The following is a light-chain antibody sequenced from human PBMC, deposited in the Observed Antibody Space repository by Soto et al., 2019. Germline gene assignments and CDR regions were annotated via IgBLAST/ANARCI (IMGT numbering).Light chain of an antibody. V-gene: IGKV3-15*01. CDR3: QQYNKWPFT. CDR2: DAS. J-gene: IGKJ4*01. Sequence: EIVVTQSPATLSVSPGERATLSCRATQSVSSNFAWYQQKPGQAPRLLIYDASTRATGIPARFSGSGSGTDFTLTISSLQSEDFAVYYCQQYNKWPFTFGGGTKV. CDR1: QSVSSN.